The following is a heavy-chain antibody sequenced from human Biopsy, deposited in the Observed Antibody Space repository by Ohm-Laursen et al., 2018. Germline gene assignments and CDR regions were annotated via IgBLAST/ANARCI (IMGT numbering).Heavy chain of an antibody. CDR2: INGDGTNT. D-gene: IGHD6-19*01. CDR3: ARDNWLGY. J-gene: IGHJ4*02. Sequence: SRRLSCAASGFIFDDYAMHWVRQAPGRGLVWVSRINGDGTNTNYADSVKGRFTISRDNAKNTLYLQMNSLRAEDTAVYYCARDNWLGYWGQGTLVTVSS. CDR1: GFIFDDYA. V-gene: IGHV3-74*01.